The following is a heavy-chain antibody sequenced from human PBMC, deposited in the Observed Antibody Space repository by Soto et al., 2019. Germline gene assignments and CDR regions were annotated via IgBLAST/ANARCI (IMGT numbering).Heavy chain of an antibody. J-gene: IGHJ6*02. D-gene: IGHD6-19*01. V-gene: IGHV1-18*01. CDR3: AKGFSSGWYHYYYGMDV. Sequence: ASVKLSCKASGYTFTSYGISWVRQAPGQGLEWMGWISAYNGNTNYAQKLQGRVTMTTDTSTSTAYMELRSLRSDDTAVYYCAKGFSSGWYHYYYGMDVWGQGTTVTVSS. CDR1: GYTFTSYG. CDR2: ISAYNGNT.